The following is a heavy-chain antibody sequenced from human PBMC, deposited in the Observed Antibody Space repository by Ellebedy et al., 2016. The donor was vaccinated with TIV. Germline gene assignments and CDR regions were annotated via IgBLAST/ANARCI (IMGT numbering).Heavy chain of an antibody. D-gene: IGHD6-19*01. V-gene: IGHV1-3*01. CDR3: ATEPYSSGWYRRFFDY. J-gene: IGHJ4*02. Sequence: KFQGRVTITRDTSASTAYMELSSLRSEDTAVYYCATEPYSSGWYRRFFDYWGQGTLVTVSS.